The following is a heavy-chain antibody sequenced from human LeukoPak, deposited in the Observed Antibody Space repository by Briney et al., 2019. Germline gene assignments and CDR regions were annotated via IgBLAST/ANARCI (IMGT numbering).Heavy chain of an antibody. Sequence: GGSLRLSCAASGFTFSSYSMNWVRQAPGKGLEWVSYIGTSSSTIYYADSVKGRFTISRDNAKNSLYLQMNSLRAEDTAVYYCARGHGGNGFDYWGQGTLVTVSS. V-gene: IGHV3-48*04. CDR3: ARGHGGNGFDY. J-gene: IGHJ4*02. D-gene: IGHD4-23*01. CDR2: IGTSSSTI. CDR1: GFTFSSYS.